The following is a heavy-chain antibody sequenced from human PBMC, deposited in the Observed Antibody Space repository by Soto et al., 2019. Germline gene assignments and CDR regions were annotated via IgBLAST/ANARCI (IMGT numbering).Heavy chain of an antibody. CDR3: ARDRLEGWSTVTTFGY. D-gene: IGHD4-17*01. J-gene: IGHJ4*02. V-gene: IGHV3-30-3*01. CDR1: GFTFSSYT. Sequence: PGGSLRLSCAASGFTFSSYTLHWVRQAPGKGLEWVAVTSYEGSNKYYADSVKGRFTISRDNSKNMLYLQMNSLRAEDTALYYCARDRLEGWSTVTTFGYWGQGTLVTVSS. CDR2: TSYEGSNK.